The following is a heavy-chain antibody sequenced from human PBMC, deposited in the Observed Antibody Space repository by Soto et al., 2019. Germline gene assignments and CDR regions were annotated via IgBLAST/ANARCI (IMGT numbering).Heavy chain of an antibody. CDR2: IVVGSGNT. V-gene: IGHV1-58*01. CDR3: AADDLAAADPYYYYGMDV. Sequence: QMQLVQSGPEVKKPGTSVKVSCKASGFTFTSSAVQWVRQARGQCLEWIGWIVVGSGNTNYAQKFQERVTITRDMSTSTAYMELSSLRSEDTAVYYCAADDLAAADPYYYYGMDVWGQGTTVTVSS. CDR1: GFTFTSSA. D-gene: IGHD6-13*01. J-gene: IGHJ6*02.